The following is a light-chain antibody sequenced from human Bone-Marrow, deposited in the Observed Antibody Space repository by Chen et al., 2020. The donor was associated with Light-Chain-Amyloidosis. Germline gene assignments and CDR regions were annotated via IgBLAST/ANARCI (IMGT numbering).Light chain of an antibody. Sequence: DIEMTQSPSSLSASVGDRVTITCRASQGISNNLAWYQHKLGKAPKLLVYAVSRLESGVPSRFSGRGAGRDYTLTIDSLQPEDFATYYWQQYYSSHPSRTFGGGTKVEIK. CDR2: AVS. CDR3: QQYYSSHPSRT. CDR1: QGISNN. J-gene: IGKJ4*01. V-gene: IGKV1-NL1*01.